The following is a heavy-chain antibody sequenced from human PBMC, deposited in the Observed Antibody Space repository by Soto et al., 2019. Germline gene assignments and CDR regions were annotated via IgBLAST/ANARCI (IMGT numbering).Heavy chain of an antibody. D-gene: IGHD5-12*01. V-gene: IGHV1-3*01. CDR3: ARVSYSGYHFDY. CDR2: INAGSGNA. Sequence: GASVKVSCKASGYTFTSYAMHWVRQAPGQRLEWMGWINAGSGNAKYSQKFQGRVTITRDTSASTAYMELSSLRSEDTAVYYCARVSYSGYHFDYWGQGTLVTVSS. J-gene: IGHJ4*02. CDR1: GYTFTSYA.